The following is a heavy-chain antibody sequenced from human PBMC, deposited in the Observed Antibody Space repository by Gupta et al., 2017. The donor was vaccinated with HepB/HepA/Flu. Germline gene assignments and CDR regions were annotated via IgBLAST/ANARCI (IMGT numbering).Heavy chain of an antibody. V-gene: IGHV1-2*04. CDR3: ARGGGIALEFDY. CDR1: GYSFTGQH. D-gene: IGHD6-13*01. Sequence: QVQLVQSGAEVKKPGASVKVSCKASGYSFTGQHIHWVRQAPGQGLEWVGWINPNSRGTNYAQKFQDWVTMSSDTSISTAYMELRSLKSDDTAIYYCARGGGIALEFDYWGQGTLVTVSS. J-gene: IGHJ4*02. CDR2: INPNSRGT.